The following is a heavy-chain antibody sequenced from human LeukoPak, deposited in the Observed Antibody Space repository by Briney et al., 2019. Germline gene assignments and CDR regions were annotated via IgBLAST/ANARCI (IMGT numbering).Heavy chain of an antibody. D-gene: IGHD6-19*01. V-gene: IGHV4-4*07. J-gene: IGHJ4*02. Sequence: PSETLSLTCTVSGGSISSYYWSWLRQPPGKGLEWIGRIYTSGSTNYNPSLKSRVTMSVDTSKNQFSLKLSSVTAADTAVYYCARVIAVAGTYYFDYWGQGTLVTVSS. CDR2: IYTSGST. CDR1: GGSISSYY. CDR3: ARVIAVAGTYYFDY.